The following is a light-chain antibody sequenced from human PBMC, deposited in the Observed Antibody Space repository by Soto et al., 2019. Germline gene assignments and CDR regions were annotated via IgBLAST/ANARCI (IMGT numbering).Light chain of an antibody. CDR3: QQYNKWPLT. CDR2: SAS. J-gene: IGKJ1*01. CDR1: QSISSN. Sequence: EIVMTQSPATLSVSPGERATLSCRASQSISSNLAWYQQKPGQAPRHLIYSASTRAPGIPAVFSGSGSGSEFTLTISSLQSEDFAVYYCQQYNKWPLTFGQGTKVDIK. V-gene: IGKV3-15*01.